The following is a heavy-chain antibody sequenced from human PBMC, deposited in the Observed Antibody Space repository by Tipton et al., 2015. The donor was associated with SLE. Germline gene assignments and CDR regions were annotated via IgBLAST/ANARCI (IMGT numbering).Heavy chain of an antibody. Sequence: TLSLTCAISGYFISSGYLWGWIRQHPGKGLEWIGNINHSGGTYYSPSLKSRITISVDTSKNQFSLKVTSVAAADTAVYYCARDTSWGSFGYWGPGTLVTVSS. D-gene: IGHD3-16*01. J-gene: IGHJ4*02. CDR3: ARDTSWGSFGY. CDR2: INHSGGT. CDR1: GYFISSGYL. V-gene: IGHV4-38-2*02.